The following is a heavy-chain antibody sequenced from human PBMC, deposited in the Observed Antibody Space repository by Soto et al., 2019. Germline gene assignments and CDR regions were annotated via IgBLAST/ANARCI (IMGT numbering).Heavy chain of an antibody. Sequence: EVQLLESGGGLAQPGGSLRLSCEASGFTFTNYAMNWFRQAQGMGLEWVSSVSKSGDSTNYADSVTGRFTISRDNSKNTVSLQMNSLRVEDTAVYYCAKAGNYYDRSGYYYFDHWGQGMLVTVSS. J-gene: IGHJ4*02. V-gene: IGHV3-23*01. CDR1: GFTFTNYA. CDR2: VSKSGDST. CDR3: AKAGNYYDRSGYYYFDH. D-gene: IGHD3-22*01.